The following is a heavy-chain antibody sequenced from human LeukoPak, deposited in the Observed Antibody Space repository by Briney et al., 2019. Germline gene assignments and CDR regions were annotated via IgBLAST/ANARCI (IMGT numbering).Heavy chain of an antibody. J-gene: IGHJ6*04. CDR2: IYYSGST. CDR1: GGSISSGGYY. V-gene: IGHV4-31*03. D-gene: IGHD3-10*01. Sequence: SETLSLTCTVSGGSISSGGYYWSWIRQHPGKGLERIGYIYYSGSTYYNPSLKSRVTISVDTSKNQFSLKLSSVPAADTALYYCAREVLRGVRGVMVPPYYYYGMDVWGKGTTVTVSS. CDR3: AREVLRGVRGVMVPPYYYYGMDV.